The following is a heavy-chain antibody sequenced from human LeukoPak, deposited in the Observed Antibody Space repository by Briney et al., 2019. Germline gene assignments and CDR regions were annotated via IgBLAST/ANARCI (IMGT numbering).Heavy chain of an antibody. J-gene: IGHJ5*02. Sequence: GGSLRLSCAASGFTFSSYWMHWVRQAPGKGLVWVSRINSDGSGTTYADSVKGRFTISRDNAKNTLYLQMNSLRAEDTAMYYCTRASQTHWFDPWGQGTLVTVSS. V-gene: IGHV3-74*01. CDR1: GFTFSSYW. CDR3: TRASQTHWFDP. CDR2: INSDGSGT.